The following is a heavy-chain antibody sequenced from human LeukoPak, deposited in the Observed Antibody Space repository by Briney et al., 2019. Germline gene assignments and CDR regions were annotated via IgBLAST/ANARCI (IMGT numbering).Heavy chain of an antibody. J-gene: IGHJ6*02. CDR1: GFNFNDAW. CDR2: LKSKGSGGTT. Sequence: GGSLRLSCAASGFNFNDAWMSWVRQAPGKGLEWVGRLKSKGSGGTTDYSAPVKGRFTISRDDSENTLYLQMDSPRAEDTAVYYCAKDEAADGLHRYYGMDVWGQGTTVTVSS. CDR3: AKDEAADGLHRYYGMDV. D-gene: IGHD6-13*01. V-gene: IGHV3-15*01.